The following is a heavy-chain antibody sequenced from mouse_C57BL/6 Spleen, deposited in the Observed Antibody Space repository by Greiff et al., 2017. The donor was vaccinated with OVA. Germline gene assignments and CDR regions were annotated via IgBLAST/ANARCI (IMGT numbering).Heavy chain of an antibody. CDR1: GFTFSSYG. D-gene: IGHD2-4*01. V-gene: IGHV5-6*01. J-gene: IGHJ2*01. CDR3: ARQGLYDYGDDY. Sequence: EVHLVESGGDLVKPGGSLKLSCAASGFTFSSYGMSWVRQTPDKRLEWVATISSGGSYTYYPDSVKGRFTISRDNAKNTLYLQLSRLKSEDTAMYYCARQGLYDYGDDYWGQGTTLTVSS. CDR2: ISSGGSYT.